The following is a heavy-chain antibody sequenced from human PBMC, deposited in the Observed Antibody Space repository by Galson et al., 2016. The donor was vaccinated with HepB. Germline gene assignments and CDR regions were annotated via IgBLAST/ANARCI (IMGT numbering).Heavy chain of an antibody. Sequence: TLSLTCAVSGGSITSGGYSWSWIRQPPGKGLEWIGYIFHSGSMYYSPSLKSRVTISGDRSKNQFSLKLISVTAADTAVYYCARGGAHDFWSGYYPPHYYGMDVWGQGTTVTVSS. D-gene: IGHD3-3*01. J-gene: IGHJ6*02. V-gene: IGHV4-30-2*01. CDR2: IFHSGSM. CDR1: GGSITSGGYS. CDR3: ARGGAHDFWSGYYPPHYYGMDV.